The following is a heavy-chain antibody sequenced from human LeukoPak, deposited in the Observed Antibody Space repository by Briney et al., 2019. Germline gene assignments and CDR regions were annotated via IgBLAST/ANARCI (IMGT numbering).Heavy chain of an antibody. CDR2: IDWDDDK. J-gene: IGHJ5*02. CDR1: GFSLSTSGMC. Sequence: SGPALVKPTQTLTLTCTFSGFSLSTSGMCVSWIRQPPGKALEWLARIDWDDDKYYSTSLKTRLTISKDTSKNQVVLTMTNMDPVDTATYYCARMIKYKGPNWFDPWGQGTLVTASS. CDR3: ARMIKYKGPNWFDP. D-gene: IGHD1-1*01. V-gene: IGHV2-70*11.